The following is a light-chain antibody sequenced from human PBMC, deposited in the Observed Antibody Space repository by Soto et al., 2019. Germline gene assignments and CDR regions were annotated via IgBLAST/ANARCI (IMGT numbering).Light chain of an antibody. V-gene: IGKV1-39*01. Sequence: GARVIITCRASQSISNHLNWYQQKPGKAPKLLIFAASSLQSGVPSRFSGSRSGPDFTLTISSLQPEDFATYYCQQSYSSPPTFGQGTKVDIK. CDR2: AAS. J-gene: IGKJ1*01. CDR3: QQSYSSPPT. CDR1: QSISNH.